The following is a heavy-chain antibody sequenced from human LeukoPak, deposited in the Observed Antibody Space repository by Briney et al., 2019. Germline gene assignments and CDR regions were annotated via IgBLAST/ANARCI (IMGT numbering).Heavy chain of an antibody. Sequence: GGSLRLSCAASGFTLSSYWMHWVRHAPGKGLVWVSRINSDGSSTSYADSVKGRFTISRDNAKNSLYLQMNSLRAEDTAVYYCARVEFDIFLNWGQGTLVTVSS. CDR3: ARVEFDIFLN. CDR2: INSDGSST. D-gene: IGHD3-9*01. CDR1: GFTLSSYW. V-gene: IGHV3-74*01. J-gene: IGHJ4*02.